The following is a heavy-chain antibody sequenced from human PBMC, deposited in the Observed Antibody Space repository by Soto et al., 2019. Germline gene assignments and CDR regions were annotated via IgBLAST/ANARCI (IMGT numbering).Heavy chain of an antibody. J-gene: IGHJ5*02. V-gene: IGHV3-33*01. CDR3: ATKMVRGVRWANWFDP. CDR1: GFTFSSYG. Sequence: GGSLRLSCAASGFTFSSYGMHWVRQAPGKGLEWVAVIWYDGSNKYYADSVKGRFTISRDNSKNTLYLQMNSLRAEDTAVYYCATKMVRGVRWANWFDPWGQGTLVTVSS. D-gene: IGHD3-10*01. CDR2: IWYDGSNK.